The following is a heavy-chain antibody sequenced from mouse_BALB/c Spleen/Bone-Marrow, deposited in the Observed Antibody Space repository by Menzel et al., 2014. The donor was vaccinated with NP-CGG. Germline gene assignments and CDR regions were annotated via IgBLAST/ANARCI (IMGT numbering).Heavy chain of an antibody. J-gene: IGHJ3*01. Sequence: EVQLVESGGGLVQPGGSRKLSCAASGFTFSSFGMHWVRQAPEKGLEWVAYISSGSSTVYYADTVKGRFTISRDNPKNTLFLQMTSLRSEDTAMYYGARKHYYSGFAYWGQGTLVTVSA. CDR1: GFTFSSFG. CDR3: ARKHYYSGFAY. V-gene: IGHV5-17*02. D-gene: IGHD1-1*01. CDR2: ISSGSSTV.